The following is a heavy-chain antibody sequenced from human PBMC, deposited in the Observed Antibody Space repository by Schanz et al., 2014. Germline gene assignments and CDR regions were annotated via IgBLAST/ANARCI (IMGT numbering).Heavy chain of an antibody. CDR2: IIPILDKT. CDR1: GGTFSSST. D-gene: IGHD6-19*01. J-gene: IGHJ3*02. V-gene: IGHV1-69*04. Sequence: QVQLVQSAPEVKKPGSSVKVSCKASGGTFSSSTLTWVRQAPGQGLEWMGRIIPILDKTNYAQKFQGRVTMTADKSTSTAYMELSSLRSEDTAVYYCARGLGDERWLDLNEAFDIWGQGTIVTVSS. CDR3: ARGLGDERWLDLNEAFDI.